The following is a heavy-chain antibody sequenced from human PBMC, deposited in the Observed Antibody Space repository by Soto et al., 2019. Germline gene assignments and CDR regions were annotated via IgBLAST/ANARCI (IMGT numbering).Heavy chain of an antibody. CDR3: ARESEDLTSNFDY. CDR2: ISSTTNYI. V-gene: IGHV3-21*06. J-gene: IGHJ4*02. Sequence: KTEGSLRLSCAASGFNFTRYSMNWVRQAPGKGLEWVSSISSTTNYIYYGDSMKGRFTISRDNAKNSLYLEMNSLRAEDTAVYYCARESEDLTSNFDYWGQGTRVTVSS. CDR1: GFNFTRYS.